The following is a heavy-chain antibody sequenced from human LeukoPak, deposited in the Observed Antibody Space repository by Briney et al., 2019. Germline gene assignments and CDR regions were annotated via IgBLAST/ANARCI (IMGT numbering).Heavy chain of an antibody. CDR3: ARVSGSYFDY. J-gene: IGHJ4*02. V-gene: IGHV4-4*02. D-gene: IGHD1-26*01. CDR1: GGSISSSDW. Sequence: SGTLSLTCAVSGGSISSSDWWSWVRQPPGKGLEWLGQIDVVVSTNYNPSLKSRVTISVDKSKNQFSLKLSSVTAADTAVYYCARVSGSYFDYWGQGTLGTLSS. CDR2: IDVVVST.